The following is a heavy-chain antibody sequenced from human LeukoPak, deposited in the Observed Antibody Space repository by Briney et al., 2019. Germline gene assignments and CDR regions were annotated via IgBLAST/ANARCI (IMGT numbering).Heavy chain of an antibody. J-gene: IGHJ4*02. V-gene: IGHV4-31*03. CDR2: IYYSGST. CDR3: ARGTALFSYDSSGYVDY. CDR1: GGSISSGGYY. D-gene: IGHD3-22*01. Sequence: PSQTLSLTCTVSGGSISSGGYYWSWIRQHPGKGLEWIGYIYYSGSTYYNPSLKSRVTISVDTSKNQFSLKLSSVTAADTAVYYCARGTALFSYDSSGYVDYWGQGTLVTVSS.